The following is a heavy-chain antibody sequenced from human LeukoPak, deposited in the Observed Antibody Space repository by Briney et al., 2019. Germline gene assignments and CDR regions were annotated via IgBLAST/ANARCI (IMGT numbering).Heavy chain of an antibody. V-gene: IGHV4-39*01. CDR1: GGSISSSSYY. Sequence: SETLSLTCTVSGGSISSSSYYWGWIRQPPGKGLEWIGSIYYSGSTYYNPSLRSRVTISVDTSKNQFSLKLSSVTAADTAVYYCARLRAYYYDSSGYYIGYWGQGTLVTVSS. D-gene: IGHD3-22*01. J-gene: IGHJ4*02. CDR2: IYYSGST. CDR3: ARLRAYYYDSSGYYIGY.